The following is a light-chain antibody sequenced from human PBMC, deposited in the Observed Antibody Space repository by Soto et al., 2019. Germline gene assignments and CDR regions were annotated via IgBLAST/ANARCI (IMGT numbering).Light chain of an antibody. V-gene: IGLV2-14*01. CDR3: ISYTSGSTLYV. CDR2: EVS. CDR1: SSDVGGYNY. Sequence: QSVLTQPASVSGSPGQSITISCTGTSSDVGGYNYVSWYQHHPGKAPKLLIFEVSNRPSGVSHRFSGSKSGNTASLTISGLQPEDEADYFCISYTSGSTLYVFGIGTKVTVL. J-gene: IGLJ1*01.